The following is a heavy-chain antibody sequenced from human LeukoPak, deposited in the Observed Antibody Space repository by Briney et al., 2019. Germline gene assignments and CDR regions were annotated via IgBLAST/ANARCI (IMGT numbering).Heavy chain of an antibody. CDR2: IYYSGST. V-gene: IGHV4-59*08. Sequence: PSETLSLTCTVSGGSISSYYWSWIRQPPRKGLEWIGYIYYSGSTNYNPSLKSRVTISVDTSKNQFSLKLSSVTAADTAVYYCARAFRHYDILTADYSAYFDYWGQGTLVTVSS. CDR1: GGSISSYY. J-gene: IGHJ4*02. CDR3: ARAFRHYDILTADYSAYFDY. D-gene: IGHD3-9*01.